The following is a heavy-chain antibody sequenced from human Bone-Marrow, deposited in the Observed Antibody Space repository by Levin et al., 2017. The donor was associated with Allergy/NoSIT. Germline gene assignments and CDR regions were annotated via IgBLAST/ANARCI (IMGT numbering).Heavy chain of an antibody. J-gene: IGHJ4*02. V-gene: IGHV4-34*12. D-gene: IGHD1-26*01. CDR3: ARRYRSGAVGPTGY. CDR2: VVHSGTT. Sequence: ESLKISCTVSGGSFSGYFWTWIRQTPGKGLEWLGEVVHSGTTSYNPSLQRRLTISVDPSRNEFSLKLTSVTAADTAVYFCARRYRSGAVGPTGYWGQGALVTVSS. CDR1: GGSFSGYF.